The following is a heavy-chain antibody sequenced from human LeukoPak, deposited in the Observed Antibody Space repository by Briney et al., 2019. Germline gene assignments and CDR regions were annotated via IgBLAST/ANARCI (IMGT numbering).Heavy chain of an antibody. CDR1: GFTFSSYA. D-gene: IGHD3-22*01. CDR3: ARSYYYELIDAFDI. V-gene: IGHV3-30-3*01. Sequence: GGSLRLSCAASGFTFSSYAMHWVRQAPGKGLEWVAVISYDGSNKYYADSVKGRFTISRDNSKNTLYLQMNSLRAEDTAVYYCARSYYYELIDAFDIWGQVTMVTVSS. J-gene: IGHJ3*02. CDR2: ISYDGSNK.